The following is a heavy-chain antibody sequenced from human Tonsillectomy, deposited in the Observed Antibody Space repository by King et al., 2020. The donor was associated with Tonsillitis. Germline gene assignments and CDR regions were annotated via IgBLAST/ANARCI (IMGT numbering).Heavy chain of an antibody. V-gene: IGHV3-9*01. CDR1: GFTFDDYA. CDR2: ISWNSGSI. D-gene: IGHD3-10*01. CDR3: AKCQGWFGELCGGMVD. J-gene: IGHJ4*02. Sequence: VQLVESGGGLVQPGRSLRLSCAASGFTFDDYAMHWVRQAPGKGLEWVSGISWNSGSIGYADSVKGRFTISRDNAKNSLYLQMNSLRAEDTALYYCAKCQGWFGELCGGMVDWGQGTLVTVSS.